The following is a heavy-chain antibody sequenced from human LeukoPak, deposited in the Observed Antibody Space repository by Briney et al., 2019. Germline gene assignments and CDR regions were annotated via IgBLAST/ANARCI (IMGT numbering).Heavy chain of an antibody. V-gene: IGHV3-48*01. CDR3: ARPLVTAINDAFDI. J-gene: IGHJ3*02. CDR2: ISSSSSTI. Sequence: GGSLRLSCAASGFTFSSYSMNWVRQAPGKGLEWVSYISSSSSTIYYADSVKGRFTISRDNAKNSLYLQMNSLRAEDTAVYYCARPLVTAINDAFDIWGQGTMVTVSS. CDR1: GFTFSSYS. D-gene: IGHD2-21*02.